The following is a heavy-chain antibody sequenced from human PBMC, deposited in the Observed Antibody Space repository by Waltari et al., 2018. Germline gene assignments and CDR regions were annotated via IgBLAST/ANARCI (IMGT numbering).Heavy chain of an antibody. CDR2: IYYSGST. Sequence: QLQLQESGPGLVKPSETLSPTCTVSGGSISSSSYYWGWIRQPPGKGLGWIGRIYYSGSTYYNPSLKSRVTISVDTSKNQFSLKLSSVTAADTAVYYCASCVGGYDFWSGYYKGYGMDVWGQGTTVTVSS. D-gene: IGHD3-3*01. V-gene: IGHV4-39*01. CDR1: GGSISSSSYY. J-gene: IGHJ6*02. CDR3: ASCVGGYDFWSGYYKGYGMDV.